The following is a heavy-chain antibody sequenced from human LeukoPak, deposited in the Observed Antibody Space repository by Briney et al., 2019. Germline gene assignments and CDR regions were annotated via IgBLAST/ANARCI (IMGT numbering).Heavy chain of an antibody. Sequence: SETLSLTCTVSGGSISSYYWSWIRQPPGKGLEWIGYIYYSGSTNYNPSLKSRVTISVDTSKNQFSLKLSSVTAADTAVYYCARSLAAAGVFDYWGQGTLVTVSS. V-gene: IGHV4-59*01. CDR2: IYYSGST. CDR3: ARSLAAAGVFDY. D-gene: IGHD6-13*01. J-gene: IGHJ4*02. CDR1: GGSISSYY.